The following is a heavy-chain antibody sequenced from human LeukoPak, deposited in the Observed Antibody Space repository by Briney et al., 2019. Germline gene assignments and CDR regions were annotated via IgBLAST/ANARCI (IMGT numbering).Heavy chain of an antibody. V-gene: IGHV3-48*02. J-gene: IGHJ4*02. CDR1: GFTFSNYN. CDR3: ARGWYSTSWVFDY. CDR2: ISSSGAII. Sequence: GGSLRLSCAASGFTFSNYNMNWVRQAPGKGLEWLSYISSSGAIIYYADSVKGRFTISRDNAQKSLYLQMNSLRDEDTAVYYCARGWYSTSWVFDYWGQGALVSVPS. D-gene: IGHD6-13*01.